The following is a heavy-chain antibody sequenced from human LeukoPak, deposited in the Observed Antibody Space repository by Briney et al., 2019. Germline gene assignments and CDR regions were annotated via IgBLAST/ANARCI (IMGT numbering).Heavy chain of an antibody. D-gene: IGHD5-18*01. J-gene: IGHJ4*02. CDR2: INHSGST. V-gene: IGHV4-34*01. Sequence: SETLSLTCAVYGGSFSGYYWSWIRQPPGKGLEWIGEINHSGSTNYNPSLKSRVTISVDTSKNQFSLKLSSVTAADTAVYYCARPAMGTFDYWGQGTLVTVSS. CDR3: ARPAMGTFDY. CDR1: GGSFSGYY.